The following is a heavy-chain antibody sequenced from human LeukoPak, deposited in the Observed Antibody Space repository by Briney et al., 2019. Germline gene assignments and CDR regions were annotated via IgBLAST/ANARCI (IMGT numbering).Heavy chain of an antibody. Sequence: ASVNVSCKASGYTFSNYGISWVRQAPGQGLEWMGWISANNGNTNYAQKVHDRVTMTTDTSTSTAYMELRSLRSDDTAVYYCARSVRGSSSEIDYWGQGTLVTVSS. D-gene: IGHD1-26*01. CDR1: GYTFSNYG. CDR2: ISANNGNT. CDR3: ARSVRGSSSEIDY. V-gene: IGHV1-18*01. J-gene: IGHJ4*02.